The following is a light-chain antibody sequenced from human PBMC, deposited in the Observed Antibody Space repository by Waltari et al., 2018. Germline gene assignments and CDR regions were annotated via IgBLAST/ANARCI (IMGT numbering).Light chain of an antibody. V-gene: IGLV2-23*01. CDR1: SSGVGL. CDR2: EDN. Sequence: QSALTQPASVSGSPGQSVTISCTGTSSGVGLVSWYQQHPGKAPKLIIYEDNKRPSGGAGRFSGAKSGNTASLTISGRQAEDEADYHCCSYAGPWVFGGGTKLTVL. CDR3: CSYAGPWV. J-gene: IGLJ3*02.